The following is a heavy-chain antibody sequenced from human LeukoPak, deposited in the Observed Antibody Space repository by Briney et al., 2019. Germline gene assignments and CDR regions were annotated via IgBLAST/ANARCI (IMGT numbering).Heavy chain of an antibody. CDR1: GGSFSGYS. D-gene: IGHD1-20*01. CDR2: INHSGST. Sequence: SETLSLTCAVFGGSFSGYSWSWIRQPPGKGLEWIGEINHSGSTNYNPSLKSRVTISVDTSKNQFSLKLSSVTAADTAVYYCAREPTYNWNAYTDAFDIWGQGTMVTVSS. J-gene: IGHJ3*02. V-gene: IGHV4-34*01. CDR3: AREPTYNWNAYTDAFDI.